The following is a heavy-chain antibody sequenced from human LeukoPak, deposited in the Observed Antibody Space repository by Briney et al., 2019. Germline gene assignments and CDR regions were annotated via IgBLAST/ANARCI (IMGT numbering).Heavy chain of an antibody. D-gene: IGHD2-2*01. CDR2: IYYSGST. CDR1: GGSISSSIYY. V-gene: IGHV4-39*07. J-gene: IGHJ4*02. CDR3: ARAPQGYCSSTSCYGGFDY. Sequence: SETLSLTCTVSGGSISSSIYYWGWIRQPPGKGLEWIGSIYYSGSTYYNPSLKSRVTISVDTSKNQFSLKLSSVTAADTAVYYCARAPQGYCSSTSCYGGFDYWGQGTLVTVSS.